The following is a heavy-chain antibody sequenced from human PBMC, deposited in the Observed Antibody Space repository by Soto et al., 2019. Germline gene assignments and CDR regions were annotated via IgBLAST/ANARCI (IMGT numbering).Heavy chain of an antibody. CDR1: GFTFSSYG. Sequence: QVQLVESGGGVVQPGRSLRLSCAASGFTFSSYGMHWVRQAPGKGLEWVAVISYDGSNKYYADSVKGRFTISRDNSKNKLYLQMNSLRAEDTAVYYCAKDRKWELFHFDYWGQGTLVTVSS. J-gene: IGHJ4*02. CDR2: ISYDGSNK. V-gene: IGHV3-30*18. CDR3: AKDRKWELFHFDY. D-gene: IGHD1-26*01.